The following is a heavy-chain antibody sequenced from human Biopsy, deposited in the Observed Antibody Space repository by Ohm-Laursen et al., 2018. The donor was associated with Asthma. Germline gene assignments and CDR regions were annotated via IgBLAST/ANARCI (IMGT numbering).Heavy chain of an antibody. D-gene: IGHD5-12*01. Sequence: SVKVSCKASGDSFSNYAISWVRQAPGQGLEWMGGLIPVLGTADHAQMFEGRVTITADESTSTAYMELSNLSSEDTAVYYCARGYSGSDRIVYYYSGLEVWGQGTTVTVSS. CDR3: ARGYSGSDRIVYYYSGLEV. J-gene: IGHJ6*02. V-gene: IGHV1-69*13. CDR1: GDSFSNYA. CDR2: LIPVLGTA.